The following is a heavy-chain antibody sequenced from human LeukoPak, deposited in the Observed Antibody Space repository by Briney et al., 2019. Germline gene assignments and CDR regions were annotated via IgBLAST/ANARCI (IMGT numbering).Heavy chain of an antibody. CDR1: GYTLTELS. Sequence: ASVKVSCKVPGYTLTELSMHWVRQAPGKGLERMGGFYPEDGETVYAQKFQGRVTMTEDTSTDTAYMELSSLRSEDTAVYYCATGISHYDRSGYYRSDTFDLWGQGTMVTVSS. V-gene: IGHV1-24*01. J-gene: IGHJ3*01. D-gene: IGHD3-22*01. CDR2: FYPEDGET. CDR3: ATGISHYDRSGYYRSDTFDL.